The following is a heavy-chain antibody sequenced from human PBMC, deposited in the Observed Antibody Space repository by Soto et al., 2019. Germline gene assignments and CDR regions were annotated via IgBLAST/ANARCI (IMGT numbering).Heavy chain of an antibody. Sequence: SQTLSLTCAISGDSVSSNIVTWDWIRQSPSRGLEWLGRTYYRSKWFNDYAVSVKGRISINPDTSNNQFSLQLNSVTPDDTAVYYCARLIGNSWLDSWGQGTLVTVSS. J-gene: IGHJ5*01. CDR1: GDSVSSNIVT. CDR3: ARLIGNSWLDS. CDR2: TYYRSKWFN. V-gene: IGHV6-1*01. D-gene: IGHD2-8*01.